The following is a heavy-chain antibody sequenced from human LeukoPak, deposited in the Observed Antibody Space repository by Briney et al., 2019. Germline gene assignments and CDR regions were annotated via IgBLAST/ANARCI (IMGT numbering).Heavy chain of an antibody. Sequence: PGGSLRLSCAASGFTFSSYAMSWVRQATGKGLEWVSAISGSGGSTYYADSVKGRFTISRDNSKNTLYLQMNSLRAEDTAVYYRAKASVSSSWFDAFDIWGQGTMVTVSS. D-gene: IGHD6-13*01. CDR3: AKASVSSSWFDAFDI. CDR2: ISGSGGST. CDR1: GFTFSSYA. V-gene: IGHV3-23*01. J-gene: IGHJ3*02.